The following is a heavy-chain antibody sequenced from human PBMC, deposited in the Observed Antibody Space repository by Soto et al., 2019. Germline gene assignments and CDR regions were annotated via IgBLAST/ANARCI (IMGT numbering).Heavy chain of an antibody. CDR2: INPRNGKT. V-gene: IGHV1-46*01. J-gene: IGHJ4*02. CDR1: GYNFTSLY. Sequence: ASVKVSCKASGYNFTSLYAHWVRQAPGQGLEWMGIINPRNGKTTYAQKFQGRVTMTSDTSTATMYMELNGLKSDDTAIYLCVRSVFDVWGPGSLVTGSS. CDR3: VRSVFDV.